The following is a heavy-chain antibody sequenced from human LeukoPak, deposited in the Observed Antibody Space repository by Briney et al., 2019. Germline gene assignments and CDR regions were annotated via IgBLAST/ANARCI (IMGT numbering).Heavy chain of an antibody. CDR2: IGGSDGST. CDR3: AKRDSSGSYPYYFDY. D-gene: IGHD3-22*01. J-gene: IGHJ4*02. Sequence: SGGFLRLSCVASGFTFSTHAMSWVRLAPGKGLEWVSAIGGSDGSTYYADSVKGRFTISRDNSKDTLYLQMNSLRVEDTATYYCAKRDSSGSYPYYFDYWGQGTLVTVSS. V-gene: IGHV3-23*01. CDR1: GFTFSTHA.